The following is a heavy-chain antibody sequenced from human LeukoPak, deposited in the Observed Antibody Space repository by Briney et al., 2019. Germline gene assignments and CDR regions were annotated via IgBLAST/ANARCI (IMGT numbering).Heavy chain of an antibody. V-gene: IGHV4-4*07. J-gene: IGHJ4*02. CDR3: ARESGGLQGL. CDR1: GGSMSSYY. CDR2: IYASGST. D-gene: IGHD4-11*01. Sequence: SETLSLTCAVSGGSMSSYYWSWIRQPAGKGLEWIGRIYASGSTNYNPSLKTRVTMSVDTSKNEFSLKLNSVTAADTAVYYCARESGGLQGLWGQGTLVTVSS.